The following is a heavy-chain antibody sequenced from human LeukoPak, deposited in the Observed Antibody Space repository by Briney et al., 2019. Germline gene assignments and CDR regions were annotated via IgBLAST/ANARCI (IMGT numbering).Heavy chain of an antibody. CDR2: IKSKSNGGTS. V-gene: IGHV3-15*01. CDR1: GFTFSNAL. D-gene: IGHD2-8*01. J-gene: IGHJ3*02. CDR3: TTEGVRAGHHAFDI. Sequence: GGALRLSCAASGFTFSNALMSWVRQAPGKGLEWVDRIKSKSNGGTSDYAAPVKGRFTISRDDSKNTLYLQVNTLKTEDTAVYYCTTEGVRAGHHAFDIWGQGTMVTVSS.